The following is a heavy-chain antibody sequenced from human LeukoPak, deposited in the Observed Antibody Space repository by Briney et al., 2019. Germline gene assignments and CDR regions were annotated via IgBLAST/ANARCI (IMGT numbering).Heavy chain of an antibody. CDR2: ISGSGGST. CDR1: GFTFSSYA. D-gene: IGHD6-13*01. Sequence: GGSLRLSCAASGFTFSSYAMSWVRQAPGKGLEWVSAISGSGGSTYYADSVKGRFTISRDNDENTLYLQMNSLRAEDTAVYYCARVPVAAAGQGIDYWGQGTLVTVSS. J-gene: IGHJ4*02. V-gene: IGHV3-23*01. CDR3: ARVPVAAAGQGIDY.